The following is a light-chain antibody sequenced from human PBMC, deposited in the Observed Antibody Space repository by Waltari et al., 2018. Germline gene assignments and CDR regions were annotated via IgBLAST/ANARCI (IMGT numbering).Light chain of an antibody. CDR2: DVS. V-gene: IGLV2-14*01. Sequence: QSALTQPASVSGSPGQSITISCPGATSDVGCYNYVSWYQQHPGKAPKLMIYDVSERPSGVSNRFSGSKSGNTASLTISGLQAEDEADYYCNSYAGSSSWVFGGGTKLTVL. CDR3: NSYAGSSSWV. J-gene: IGLJ3*02. CDR1: TSDVGCYNY.